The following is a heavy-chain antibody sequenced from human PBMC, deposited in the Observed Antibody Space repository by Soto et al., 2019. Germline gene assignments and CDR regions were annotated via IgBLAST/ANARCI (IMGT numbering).Heavy chain of an antibody. D-gene: IGHD6-6*01. Sequence: QIHLVQSGAEVKKPGASVKVSCKGAGYGFTTYGITWVRQAPGQGLELMAWISAHNGNTNDAQKLQGRVTVTRDTSTSTAYMELRSLRSDDTAVYYCARGRDGDYWGQGALVTVSS. V-gene: IGHV1-18*01. CDR1: GYGFTTYG. CDR3: ARGRDGDY. J-gene: IGHJ4*02. CDR2: ISAHNGNT.